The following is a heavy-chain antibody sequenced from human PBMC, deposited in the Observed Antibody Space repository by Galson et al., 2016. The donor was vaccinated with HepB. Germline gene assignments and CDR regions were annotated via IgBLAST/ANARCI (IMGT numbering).Heavy chain of an antibody. CDR1: RFTFSSYS. CDR2: ISSSSTI. J-gene: IGHJ6*02. CDR3: ARDGPGWVMATITILVYYYGMDV. Sequence: SLRLSCAASRFTFSSYSMNWVRQAPGKGLEWVSYISSSSTIYYADSVKGRFTISRDNAKNSPYLQMNSLRDEDTAVYYCARDGPGWVMATITILVYYYGMDVWGQGTTVTVSS. D-gene: IGHD5-24*01. V-gene: IGHV3-48*02.